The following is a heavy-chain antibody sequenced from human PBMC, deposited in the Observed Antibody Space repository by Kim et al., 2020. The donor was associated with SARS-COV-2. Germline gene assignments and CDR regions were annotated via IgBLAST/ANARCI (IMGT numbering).Heavy chain of an antibody. Sequence: SETLSLTCTVSGASVSSGSFYWTWIRQPPGKGLEWIGNIYYRGTTNYNPSLRSRLTISIVTSKNQFFLSLSSVTAADTAVYYCAREPFGVVTLDYWGQGTLAT. D-gene: IGHD3-3*01. V-gene: IGHV4-61*01. CDR3: AREPFGVVTLDY. J-gene: IGHJ4*02. CDR2: IYYRGTT. CDR1: GASVSSGSFY.